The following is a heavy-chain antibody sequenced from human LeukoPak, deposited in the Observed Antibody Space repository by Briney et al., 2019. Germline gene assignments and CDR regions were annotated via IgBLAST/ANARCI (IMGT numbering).Heavy chain of an antibody. J-gene: IGHJ6*02. CDR1: GGSISSYY. D-gene: IGHD6-13*01. CDR2: IYYSGST. CDR3: ARDGMYSSSWYYGMDV. V-gene: IGHV4-59*01. Sequence: SETLSLTCTVSGGSISSYYWSWIRQPPGKGLEWIGYIYYSGSTNYNPSLKSRVTISGDTSKNQFSLKLSSVTAADTAVYYCARDGMYSSSWYYGMDVWGQGTTVTVSS.